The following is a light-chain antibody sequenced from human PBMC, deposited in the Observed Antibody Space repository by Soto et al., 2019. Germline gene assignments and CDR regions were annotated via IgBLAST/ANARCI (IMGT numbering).Light chain of an antibody. Sequence: AIQLTQSPSSLSASVGDRVTITCRASQGISSALAWYQQKPWKAPKLLIYDASSLESGVRSRFSGSGSGTDFTLTISSLQPEDFATYYCQQFNSYPLTFGGGTKVEIK. CDR1: QGISSA. J-gene: IGKJ4*01. CDR3: QQFNSYPLT. V-gene: IGKV1-13*02. CDR2: DAS.